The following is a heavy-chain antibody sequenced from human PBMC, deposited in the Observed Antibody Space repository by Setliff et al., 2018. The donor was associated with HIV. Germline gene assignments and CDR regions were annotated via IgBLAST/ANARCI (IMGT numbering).Heavy chain of an antibody. CDR3: ARNRVPSSL. Sequence: KPSETLSLTCNVSGGSISRNYYWGWIRQPPDKGLEWIGSFHYSGSTSYNPSRKSRVTISMDTSKNQLFLNLTSVTAADTAVYYCARNRVPSSLWGQGTLVTVSS. D-gene: IGHD3-10*01. V-gene: IGHV4-39*07. CDR2: FHYSGST. CDR1: GGSISRNYY. J-gene: IGHJ4*02.